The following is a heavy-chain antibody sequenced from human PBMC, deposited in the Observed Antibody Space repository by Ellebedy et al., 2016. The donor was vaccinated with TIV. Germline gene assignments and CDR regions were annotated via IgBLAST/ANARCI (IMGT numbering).Heavy chain of an antibody. CDR2: IIPILGIA. J-gene: IGHJ4*02. Sequence: SVKVSXKASGGTFSSYAISWVRQAPGQGLEWMGRIIPILGIANYAQKFQGRVTITADKSTSTAYMELSSLRSEDTAVYYCARSDHYDSSGIDYWGQGTLVTVSS. CDR1: GGTFSSYA. CDR3: ARSDHYDSSGIDY. D-gene: IGHD3-22*01. V-gene: IGHV1-69*04.